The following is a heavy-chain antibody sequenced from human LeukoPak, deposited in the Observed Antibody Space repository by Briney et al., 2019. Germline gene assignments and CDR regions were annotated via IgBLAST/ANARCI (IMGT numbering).Heavy chain of an antibody. CDR3: ARDGSTSRGAFDI. V-gene: IGHV4-34*01. D-gene: IGHD2-2*01. CDR2: INHSGST. Sequence: SETLSLTCAVYGGSFRGYYGGWIRQPPGKGREWIGEINHSGSTNYNPSLKSRVTISVDTSKNQFSLRLSSVTAADTAVYYCARDGSTSRGAFDIWGQGTMVTVSS. J-gene: IGHJ3*02. CDR1: GGSFRGYY.